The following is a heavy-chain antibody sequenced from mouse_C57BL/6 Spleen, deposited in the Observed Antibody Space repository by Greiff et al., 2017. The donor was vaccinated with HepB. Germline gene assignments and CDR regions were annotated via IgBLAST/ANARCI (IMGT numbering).Heavy chain of an antibody. CDR3: ARGWGDYGSSYRYFDV. Sequence: QVHVKQPGAELVKPGASVKLSCKASGYTFTSYWMQWVKQRPGQGLEWIGEIDPSDSYTNYNQKFKGKATLTVDTSSSTAYMQLSSLTSEDSAVYYCARGWGDYGSSYRYFDVWGTGTTVTVSS. CDR2: IDPSDSYT. V-gene: IGHV1-50*01. J-gene: IGHJ1*03. CDR1: GYTFTSYW. D-gene: IGHD1-1*01.